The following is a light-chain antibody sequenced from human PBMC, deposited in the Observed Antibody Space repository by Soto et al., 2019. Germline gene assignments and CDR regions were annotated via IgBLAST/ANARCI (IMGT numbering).Light chain of an antibody. V-gene: IGKV3-11*01. CDR3: QQRSNWPLLFT. CDR2: DAS. CDR1: QSVSSY. Sequence: EIVLTQSPATLSLSPGERATLSCRASQSVSSYLAWYQQKPGQAPRLLIYDASNMATGTPARFSGSGSGTAFTITISRLEPEDFAVYYCQQRSNWPLLFTFGPGTKVDIK. J-gene: IGKJ3*01.